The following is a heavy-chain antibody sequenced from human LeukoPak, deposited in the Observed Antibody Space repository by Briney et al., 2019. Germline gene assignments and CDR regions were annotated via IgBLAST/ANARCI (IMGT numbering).Heavy chain of an antibody. CDR2: MSPNSGNT. J-gene: IGHJ4*02. CDR1: GYTFTSYD. D-gene: IGHD2-15*01. Sequence: ASVKVSCKASGYTFTSYDINWVRQATGQGLEWMGWMSPNSGNTGYAQKFQGRVTMTRNTSISTAYMELSSLRSEDTAVYYCEREGYCSGGSCYYSYFDYWGQGTLVTVSS. V-gene: IGHV1-8*01. CDR3: EREGYCSGGSCYYSYFDY.